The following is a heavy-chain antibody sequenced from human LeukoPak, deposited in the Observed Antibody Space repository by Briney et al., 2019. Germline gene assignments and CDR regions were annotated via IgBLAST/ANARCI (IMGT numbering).Heavy chain of an antibody. CDR2: IYYSGST. J-gene: IGHJ4*02. CDR1: GGSVSSGSYY. CDR3: ARIIKYYYDSSGYRTRLPAYYFDY. D-gene: IGHD3-22*01. Sequence: SETLSLTCTVSGGSVSSGSYYWSWIRQPPGKGLEWIGYIYYSGSTSYNPSLKSRVTISVDTSKNQFSLKLSSVTAADTAVYYCARIIKYYYDSSGYRTRLPAYYFDYWGQGTLVTVSS. V-gene: IGHV4-61*01.